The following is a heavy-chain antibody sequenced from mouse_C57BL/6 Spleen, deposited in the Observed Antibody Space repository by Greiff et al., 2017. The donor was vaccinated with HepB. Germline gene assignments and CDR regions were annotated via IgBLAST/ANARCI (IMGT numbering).Heavy chain of an antibody. CDR2: ISDGGSYT. CDR3: ARDPFITTVVANWYFDV. CDR1: GFTFSSYA. Sequence: EVQVVESGGGLVKPGGSLKLSCAASGFTFSSYAMSWVRQTPEKRLEWVATISDGGSYTYYPDNVKGRFTISRDNAKNNLYLQMSHLKSEDTAMYYCARDPFITTVVANWYFDVWGTRTTVTVSS. J-gene: IGHJ1*03. V-gene: IGHV5-4*01. D-gene: IGHD1-1*01.